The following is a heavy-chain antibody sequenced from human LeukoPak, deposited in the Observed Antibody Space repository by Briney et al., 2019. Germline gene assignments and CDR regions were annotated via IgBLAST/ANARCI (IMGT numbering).Heavy chain of an antibody. CDR1: GFTFNSYG. Sequence: GSLRLSCAASGFTFNSYGIHWVRQAPGKGLEWVAFIRYGGSSKYYVDSVKGRFTISRDNSKNTLYLQMNSLRAEDTAVYFCAKGSGWEASYFYYYMDVWGKGTTVTISS. D-gene: IGHD1-26*01. CDR3: AKGSGWEASYFYYYMDV. J-gene: IGHJ6*03. V-gene: IGHV3-30*02. CDR2: IRYGGSSK.